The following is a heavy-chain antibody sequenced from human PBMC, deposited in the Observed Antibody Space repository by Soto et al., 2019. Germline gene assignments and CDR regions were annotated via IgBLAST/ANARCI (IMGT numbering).Heavy chain of an antibody. V-gene: IGHV4-30-4*01. Sequence: SETLSLTCTVSGGSISSDHYHWTWIRQPPGKGLEWIGYIHYSGSIYYNPSLQSRVTMSVDTSKNLFSLKLSSVTAADTAVYFCAREDAGGDRDYYGLDVGGKGPRLTVPS. CDR2: IHYSGSI. D-gene: IGHD2-21*02. CDR3: AREDAGGDRDYYGLDV. CDR1: GGSISSDHYH. J-gene: IGHJ6*04.